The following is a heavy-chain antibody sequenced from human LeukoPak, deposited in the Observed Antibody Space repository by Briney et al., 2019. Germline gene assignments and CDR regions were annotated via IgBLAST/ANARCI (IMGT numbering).Heavy chain of an antibody. J-gene: IGHJ5*02. V-gene: IGHV4-61*02. CDR3: ARDRGITTARGVPSWFDP. CDR1: GDSISNGNYY. Sequence: NPSETLSLTCTVSGDSISNGNYYWTWIRQPAGKGLEWIGRLYSTGSPNYNPSRKSRVTISIDASKNQFSLKLSSVTVADTAVYYCARDRGITTARGVPSWFDPWGQGTLVTVSS. D-gene: IGHD3-10*01. CDR2: LYSTGSP.